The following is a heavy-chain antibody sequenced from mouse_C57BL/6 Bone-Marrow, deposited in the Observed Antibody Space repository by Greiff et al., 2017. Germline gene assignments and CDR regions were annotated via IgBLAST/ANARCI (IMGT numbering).Heavy chain of an antibody. V-gene: IGHV6-3*01. J-gene: IGHJ2*01. CDR1: GFTFSNYW. CDR3: TVGNR. CDR2: IRLKSDNYAT. Sequence: EVKVEESGGGLVQPGGSMKLSCVASGFTFSNYWMNLVRQSPEKGLEWVAQIRLKSDNYATHYAESVKGRFTISRDDSKSSVYLQMNNLRAEDTGIYYCTVGNRWGQGTTLTVSS.